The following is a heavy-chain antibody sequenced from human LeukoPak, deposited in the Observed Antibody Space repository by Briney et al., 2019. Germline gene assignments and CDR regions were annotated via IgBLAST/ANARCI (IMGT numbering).Heavy chain of an antibody. J-gene: IGHJ4*02. CDR1: GFTFSSYG. CDR3: AKVGGIWFGDPWGYFDH. V-gene: IGHV3-30*18. CDR2: ISYDGSNK. Sequence: GGSLRLSCAASGFTFSSYGMHWVRQAPGKGLEWVAVISYDGSNKYYADSVKGRFAISRDNSKNTLYLQMNSLRAEDTAVYYCAKVGGIWFGDPWGYFDHWGQGTLVTVSS. D-gene: IGHD3-10*01.